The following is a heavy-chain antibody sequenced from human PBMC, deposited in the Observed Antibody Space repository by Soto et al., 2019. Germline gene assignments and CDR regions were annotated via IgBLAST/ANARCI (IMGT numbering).Heavy chain of an antibody. J-gene: IGHJ4*02. V-gene: IGHV3-30*04. CDR2: VSFDGSLK. D-gene: IGHD2-2*01. Sequence: PGGSLRLSCVAPEVIFSNSAMHWVRQAPGKGLEWVAVVSFDGSLKYYADSVEGRFTISRDSSKNTLYLQMNSLRPEDTAVYYCARDGPSSLTSYFDYWGQGTLVTVSS. CDR1: EVIFSNSA. CDR3: ARDGPSSLTSYFDY.